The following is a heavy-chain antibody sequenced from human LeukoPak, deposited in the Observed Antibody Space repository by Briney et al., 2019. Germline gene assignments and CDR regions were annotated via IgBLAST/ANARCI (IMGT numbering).Heavy chain of an antibody. J-gene: IGHJ4*02. Sequence: GGSLRLSCAASGFTFSNYAMSWVRQAPGKGLEWVSAITGSGGNTYYADSVKGRFTISRDNSKNTVFLPMNSLRAEDTAVYYCAKWGDYDVLTGYYVSDYWGQGTLVTVSS. V-gene: IGHV3-23*01. CDR2: ITGSGGNT. D-gene: IGHD3-9*01. CDR3: AKWGDYDVLTGYYVSDY. CDR1: GFTFSNYA.